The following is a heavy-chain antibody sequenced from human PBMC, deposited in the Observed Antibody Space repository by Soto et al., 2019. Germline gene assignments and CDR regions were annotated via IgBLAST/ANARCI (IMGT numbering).Heavy chain of an antibody. CDR3: ARDPEGIPPGLWFDP. D-gene: IGHD2-21*01. J-gene: IGHJ5*02. Sequence: QVQLVQSGAEVKKPGSSVKVSCKASGGTFSSYTISWVRQAPGQGLEWMGRIIPILGIANYAQKFQGRVTITADKSTSTAYMELSSLRSEDTAVYYCARDPEGIPPGLWFDPWGQGTLVTVSS. CDR2: IIPILGIA. CDR1: GGTFSSYT. V-gene: IGHV1-69*08.